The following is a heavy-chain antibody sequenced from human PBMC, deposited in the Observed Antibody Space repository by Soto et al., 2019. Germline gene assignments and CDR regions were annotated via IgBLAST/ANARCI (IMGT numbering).Heavy chain of an antibody. V-gene: IGHV6-1*01. D-gene: IGHD3-16*01. J-gene: IGHJ3*02. Sequence: SQTLSLTCAISGDSVSSNSAAWNWIRQSPSRGLEWRGRTYYRSKGYNDYAVSVKSRITINPDTSKNQFSLQLNSVTPEDTAVYYCATGGRAQLGGSHAFDIWGQGTMVTASS. CDR3: ATGGRAQLGGSHAFDI. CDR2: TYYRSKGYN. CDR1: GDSVSSNSAA.